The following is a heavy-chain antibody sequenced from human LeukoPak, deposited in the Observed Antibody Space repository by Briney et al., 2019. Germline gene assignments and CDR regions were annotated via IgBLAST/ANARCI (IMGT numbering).Heavy chain of an antibody. CDR2: INHSGST. CDR3: ASDLTIFGVVMTYYGMDV. D-gene: IGHD3-3*01. Sequence: SETLSLTCAVYGGSFSGYYWSWIRQPPGKGLEWIGEINHSGSTNYNPSLKSRVTISVDTSKNQFSLKLSSVTAADTAVYYCASDLTIFGVVMTYYGMDVWGQGTTVTVSS. CDR1: GGSFSGYY. V-gene: IGHV4-34*01. J-gene: IGHJ6*02.